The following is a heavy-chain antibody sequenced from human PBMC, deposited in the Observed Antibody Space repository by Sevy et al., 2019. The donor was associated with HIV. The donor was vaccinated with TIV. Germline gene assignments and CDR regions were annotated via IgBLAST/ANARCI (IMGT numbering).Heavy chain of an antibody. Sequence: GGSLRLSCAASGFTFSSYAMHWVRQAPGKGLEWVAVILYDGSNKYYADPVKCRFPISKDNSTNTLYLQMNSLRAEDTAVYYCAGATGEGGFDIWGQGTMVTVSS. V-gene: IGHV3-30-3*01. J-gene: IGHJ3*02. D-gene: IGHD2-8*02. CDR3: AGATGEGGFDI. CDR2: ILYDGSNK. CDR1: GFTFSSYA.